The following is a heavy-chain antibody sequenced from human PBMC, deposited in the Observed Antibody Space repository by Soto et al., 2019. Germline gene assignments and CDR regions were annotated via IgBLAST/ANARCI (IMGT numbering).Heavy chain of an antibody. D-gene: IGHD5-18*01. CDR1: GYTFTGYY. J-gene: IGHJ3*02. CDR2: INPNSGGT. Sequence: GASVKVSCKASGYTFTGYYMHWVRQAPGQGLEWMGWINPNSGGTNYAQKFQGWVTMTRDTSISTAYMELSRLRSDDTAVYYCARVGWKWNTDTAMDDAFDIWGQGTMVTVSS. CDR3: ARVGWKWNTDTAMDDAFDI. V-gene: IGHV1-2*04.